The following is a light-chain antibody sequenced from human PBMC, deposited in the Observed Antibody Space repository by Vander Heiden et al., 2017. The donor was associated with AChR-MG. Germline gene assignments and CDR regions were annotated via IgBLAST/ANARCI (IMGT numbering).Light chain of an antibody. CDR3: SSYAGSNSLV. Sequence: QSALPQPPPASWSPGQSATIPCTGTSSDVGRYVHGYWYQQRPGKAPNIKNYEVRKRPSGVRDRFSGSKSGNTASLTGSGLQAEDEADYYCSSYAGSNSLVFGGGTKLTVL. CDR2: EVR. CDR1: SSDVGRYVH. J-gene: IGLJ3*02. V-gene: IGLV2-8*01.